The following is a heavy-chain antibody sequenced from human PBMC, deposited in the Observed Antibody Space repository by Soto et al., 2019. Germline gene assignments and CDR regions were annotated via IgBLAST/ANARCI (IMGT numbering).Heavy chain of an antibody. Sequence: SETLSLTCAVYGGSFSGYYWSWIRQPPGKGLEWIGEIYHSGSTNYNPSLKSRVTISVDKSKNQFSLKLSSVTAADTAVYYCARVLGSCYSGGRVCGMDVWGQGTTVTVSS. CDR2: IYHSGST. V-gene: IGHV4-34*01. CDR3: ARVLGSCYSGGRVCGMDV. CDR1: GGSFSGYY. D-gene: IGHD2-15*01. J-gene: IGHJ6*02.